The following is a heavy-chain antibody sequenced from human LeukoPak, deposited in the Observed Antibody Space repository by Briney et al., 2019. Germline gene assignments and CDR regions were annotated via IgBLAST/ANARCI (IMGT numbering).Heavy chain of an antibody. V-gene: IGHV4-34*01. CDR2: INHSGST. J-gene: IGHJ4*02. Sequence: SETLSLTCAVYGGSFSGYYWSLIRQPPGKGLEWIGEINHSGSTNYNPSLKSRVTISVDTSKNQFSLKLSPVTAADTAVYYCARAPRFLEWYPFDYWGQGTLVTVSS. CDR1: GGSFSGYY. CDR3: ARAPRFLEWYPFDY. D-gene: IGHD3-3*01.